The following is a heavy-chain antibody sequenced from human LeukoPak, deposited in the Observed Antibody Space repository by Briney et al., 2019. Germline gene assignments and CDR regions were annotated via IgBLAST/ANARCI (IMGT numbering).Heavy chain of an antibody. Sequence: GGSLRLSCAASGFTFSSYSMHWVRQAPGKGLEWVAVISYDGSNKYYADSVKGRFTISRDNSKSTLYLQMNSLRAEDTAVYYCASIAVAGTKAPLDYWGQGTLVTVPS. J-gene: IGHJ4*02. CDR1: GFTFSSYS. D-gene: IGHD6-19*01. CDR3: ASIAVAGTKAPLDY. V-gene: IGHV3-30*03. CDR2: ISYDGSNK.